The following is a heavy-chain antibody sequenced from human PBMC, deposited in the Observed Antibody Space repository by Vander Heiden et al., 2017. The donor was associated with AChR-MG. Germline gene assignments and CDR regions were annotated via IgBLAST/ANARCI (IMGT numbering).Heavy chain of an antibody. V-gene: IGHV3-30-3*01. CDR2: ISYDGSNK. CDR1: GFTFSSYA. D-gene: IGHD3-22*01. CDR3: ARGGYCYDSSGGYDY. Sequence: VVQPGRSLRLSCAASGFTFSSYAMPWVRQAPGKGLEWVAVISYDGSNKYSADSLKGRFTIARDNSKNTLYLQMNSLRAEDTAVYYCARGGYCYDSSGGYDYWGQGTLVTVCS. J-gene: IGHJ4*02.